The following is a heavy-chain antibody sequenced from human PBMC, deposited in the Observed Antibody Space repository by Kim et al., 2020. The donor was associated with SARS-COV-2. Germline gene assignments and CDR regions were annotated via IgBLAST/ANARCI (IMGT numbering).Heavy chain of an antibody. D-gene: IGHD3-9*01. V-gene: IGHV4-59*01. Sequence: SETLSLTCTVSGGSISSYYWSWIRQPPGKGLEWIGYIYYSGSTNYNPSLKSRVTISVDTSKNQFSLKLSSVTAADTAVYYCARGNPNYDILTGYSAGRSYYYGMDVWGQGTTVTVSS. CDR3: ARGNPNYDILTGYSAGRSYYYGMDV. CDR2: IYYSGST. J-gene: IGHJ6*02. CDR1: GGSISSYY.